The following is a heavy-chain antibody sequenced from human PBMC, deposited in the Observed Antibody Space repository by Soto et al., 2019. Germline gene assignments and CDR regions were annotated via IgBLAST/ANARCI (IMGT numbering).Heavy chain of an antibody. CDR3: ARSSGRRHVFTFDYGLDV. V-gene: IGHV3-11*06. CDR2: SSSSGGYT. J-gene: IGHJ6*02. Sequence: QVQLVESGGGLVEPGGSLRLSCAASGFSVGDNYMTWIRQAPGKGLEWLSYSSSSGGYTNYADSAKGRFTISRDNAKNSLYLKMDSLRAEDTAVYFCARSSGRRHVFTFDYGLDVWGQGTTVTVSS. D-gene: IGHD3-16*01. CDR1: GFSVGDNY.